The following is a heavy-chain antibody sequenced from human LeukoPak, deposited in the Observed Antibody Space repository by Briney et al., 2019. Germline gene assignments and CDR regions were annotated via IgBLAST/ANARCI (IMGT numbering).Heavy chain of an antibody. V-gene: IGHV3-30*04. CDR1: GFTSSIFP. CDR2: ISSGSEK. J-gene: IGHJ4*02. CDR3: ARDLELSAVYYFDS. D-gene: IGHD3-3*01. Sequence: GGSLRLSCEASGFTSSIFPMHWVRQAPGKGLEWVALISSGSEKYYADSVKGRFTISRDNSKNMLYLQMNSLRADDTAVYYCARDLELSAVYYFDSWGQGTLVIVSS.